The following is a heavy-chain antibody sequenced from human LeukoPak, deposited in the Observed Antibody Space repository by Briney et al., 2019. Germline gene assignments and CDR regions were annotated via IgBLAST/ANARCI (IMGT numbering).Heavy chain of an antibody. J-gene: IGHJ4*02. Sequence: PSETLSLTCTVSGGSISSSSYYWGWIRQPPGKGLEWIGSIYYSGSTHYNPSLKSRVTISVDTSKNQFSLKLSSVTAADTAVYYCARHGSDKTFDYWGQGTLVTVSS. CDR2: IYYSGST. V-gene: IGHV4-39*01. D-gene: IGHD6-19*01. CDR3: ARHGSDKTFDY. CDR1: GGSISSSSYY.